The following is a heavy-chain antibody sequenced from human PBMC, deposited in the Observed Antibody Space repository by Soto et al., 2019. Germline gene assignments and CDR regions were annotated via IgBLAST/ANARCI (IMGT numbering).Heavy chain of an antibody. J-gene: IGHJ6*02. CDR1: GYTFTGYY. Sequence: ASVKVSCKASGYTFTGYYMHWVRQAPGQGLEWMGWINPNSGGTNYAQKFQGRVTMTRDTSISTAYMELSRLRSDDTAVYYCARDMYDFCSGAHYYYCMDVWGQGTTVTVSS. CDR3: ARDMYDFCSGAHYYYCMDV. V-gene: IGHV1-2*02. CDR2: INPNSGGT. D-gene: IGHD3-3*01.